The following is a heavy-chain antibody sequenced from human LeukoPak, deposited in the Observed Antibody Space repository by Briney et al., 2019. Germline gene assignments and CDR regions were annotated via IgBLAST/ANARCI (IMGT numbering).Heavy chain of an antibody. Sequence: SVKVSCKASGGTFSSYAISWVRQAPGQGLEWMGRIIPILGIANYAQKFQGRVTITADKSTSTAYMELSSPRSEDTAVYYCARDSYDSSGYPDYWGQGTLVTVSS. D-gene: IGHD3-22*01. CDR1: GGTFSSYA. V-gene: IGHV1-69*04. CDR2: IIPILGIA. CDR3: ARDSYDSSGYPDY. J-gene: IGHJ4*02.